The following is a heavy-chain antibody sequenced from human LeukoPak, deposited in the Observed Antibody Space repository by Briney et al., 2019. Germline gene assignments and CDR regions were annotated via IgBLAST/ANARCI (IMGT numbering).Heavy chain of an antibody. D-gene: IGHD4-11*01. Sequence: SETPSLTCTVPSDSISTYYWCSIRQPPGEGLEWIGHIYHSGTSHYNPTLQSRVTMSVDTSKSQFSLKLSSVTAADTAGYYCARHLKGTYSPNYYYMDVWGKGTTVTISS. CDR1: SDSISTYY. CDR3: ARHLKGTYSPNYYYMDV. V-gene: IGHV4-59*08. J-gene: IGHJ6*03. CDR2: IYHSGTS.